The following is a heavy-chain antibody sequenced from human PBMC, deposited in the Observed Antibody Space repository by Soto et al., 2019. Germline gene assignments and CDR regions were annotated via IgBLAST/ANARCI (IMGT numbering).Heavy chain of an antibody. D-gene: IGHD2-8*01. CDR1: GFTLSNYD. CDR2: ISSDGSSI. CDR3: XXXXXXXXXXENGMDV. V-gene: IGHV3-48*03. J-gene: IGHJ6*02. Sequence: EVQLVESGGGLVQPGGSLRLSCAASGFTLSNYDMNWVRQAPGXXLEXVSHISSDGSSIYYTDSVKGRFTISRDNARNSLSLQINSLTVXXXXXXXXXXXXXXXXXXENGMDVWGQGTTVTVSS.